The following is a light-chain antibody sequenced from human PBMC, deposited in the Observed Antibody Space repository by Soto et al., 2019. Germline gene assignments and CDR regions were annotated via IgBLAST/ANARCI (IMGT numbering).Light chain of an antibody. CDR3: QQYGSSPPLT. CDR1: QSVSSN. CDR2: GAS. V-gene: IGKV3-20*01. Sequence: EIVMTQSPATLSVSPGERATLSYRASQSVSSNLAWYQQKPGQAPRLLIYGASSRATGIPDRFSGSGSGTDFTLTISRLEPEDFAVYYCQQYGSSPPLTFGQGTRLEIK. J-gene: IGKJ5*01.